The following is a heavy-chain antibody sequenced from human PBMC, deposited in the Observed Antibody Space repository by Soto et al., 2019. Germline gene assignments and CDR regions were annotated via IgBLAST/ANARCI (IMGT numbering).Heavy chain of an antibody. CDR1: GFIFRDYD. Sequence: VQLLESGGGLVQPGGSLRLSCAASGFIFRDYDMNWVRQAPGKGLEWVSDISGSGDSARYADSVKGRFTISRDNSRDTLYLHMNSLRVDDTAVYYCGKERRGSGWSGCDFWGQGDLVTVSS. D-gene: IGHD6-19*01. CDR2: ISGSGDSA. V-gene: IGHV3-23*01. J-gene: IGHJ4*02. CDR3: GKERRGSGWSGCDF.